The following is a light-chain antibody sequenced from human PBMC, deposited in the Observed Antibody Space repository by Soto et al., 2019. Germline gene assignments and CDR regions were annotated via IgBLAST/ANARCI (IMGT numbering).Light chain of an antibody. V-gene: IGKV3-11*01. CDR1: QSVSSY. J-gene: IGKJ3*01. CDR2: DAS. Sequence: EIVLTQSPATLSLSPRERATISCLASQSVSSYLAWYQQKPGQAPRLLIYDASNRATGIPARFSGSGSGTDFTLTISSLEPEDFAVYYCQQRSNWLGTFGPGTKVDIK. CDR3: QQRSNWLGT.